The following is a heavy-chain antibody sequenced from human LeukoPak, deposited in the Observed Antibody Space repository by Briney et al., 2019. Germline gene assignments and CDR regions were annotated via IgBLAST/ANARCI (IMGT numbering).Heavy chain of an antibody. CDR1: GYTFTGYY. CDR2: INPNSGGT. D-gene: IGHD3-10*01. CDR3: ARSRGGLLDAFDI. Sequence: WASVKVSCKASGYTFTGYYMHWVRQAPGQGLEWMGWINPNSGGTNYAQKFQGRVTMTRDTSISTAYMELSRLRSDDTAVYYCARSRGGLLDAFDIWGQGTMVTVSS. V-gene: IGHV1-2*02. J-gene: IGHJ3*02.